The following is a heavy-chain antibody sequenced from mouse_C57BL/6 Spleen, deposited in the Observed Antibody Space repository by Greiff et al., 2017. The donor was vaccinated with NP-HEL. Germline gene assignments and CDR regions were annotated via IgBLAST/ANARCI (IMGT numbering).Heavy chain of an antibody. V-gene: IGHV1-54*01. CDR2: INPGSGGI. CDR1: GYAFTKYL. D-gene: IGHD1-1*01. CDR3: ARDPLYYGSSYGDFDY. Sequence: QVQLQQSGAELVRPGTSVKVSCKASGYAFTKYLIEWVKQRPGQGLEWIGVINPGSGGINYNEKFKGKATLTADKSSSTAYMALSSLTSEDSAVYFCARDPLYYGSSYGDFDYWGQGATLTVSS. J-gene: IGHJ2*01.